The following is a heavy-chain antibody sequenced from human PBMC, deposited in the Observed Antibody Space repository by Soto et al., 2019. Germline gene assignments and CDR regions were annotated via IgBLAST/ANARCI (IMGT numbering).Heavy chain of an antibody. D-gene: IGHD2-15*01. V-gene: IGHV4-59*01. CDR3: ARDAWEYCSGGSCYSEYTRDVFDY. J-gene: IGHJ4*02. CDR1: GGSINTYY. Sequence: NPSETLSLTCTVSGGSINTYYWSWIRQAPGRELEWIGYVSSSGIPNYTPSLKSRLTMSVDPSKNQFSLKLSSVTAADTAVYYCARDAWEYCSGGSCYSEYTRDVFDYWGQGNLVTVSS. CDR2: VSSSGIP.